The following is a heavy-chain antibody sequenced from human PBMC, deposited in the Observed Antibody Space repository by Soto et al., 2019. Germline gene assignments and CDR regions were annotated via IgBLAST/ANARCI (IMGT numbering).Heavy chain of an antibody. D-gene: IGHD6-13*01. Sequence: GGSLRLSCAASGFTFSSYSMNWVRQAPGKGLEWVSSISSSSSYIYYADSVKGRFTISRDNAKNSLYLQMNSLRAEDTAVYYCARVRGEAAAGSYYYYMDVWGKGTTVTVSS. CDR3: ARVRGEAAAGSYYYYMDV. J-gene: IGHJ6*03. V-gene: IGHV3-21*01. CDR2: ISSSSSYI. CDR1: GFTFSSYS.